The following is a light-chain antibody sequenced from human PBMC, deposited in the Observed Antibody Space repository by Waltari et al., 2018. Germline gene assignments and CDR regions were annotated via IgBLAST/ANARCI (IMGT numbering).Light chain of an antibody. CDR3: QQYNSWPT. Sequence: EIVRMQSPATLSVSPGEGATLSCRASQSVSSNLAWYQQKPGQAPRLLIYGGSSMATGIPPRFSGRGSLTEFTLTINSLQSEDFAIYYCQQYNSWPTFGGGTRVEIK. CDR2: GGS. V-gene: IGKV3-15*01. J-gene: IGKJ4*01. CDR1: QSVSSN.